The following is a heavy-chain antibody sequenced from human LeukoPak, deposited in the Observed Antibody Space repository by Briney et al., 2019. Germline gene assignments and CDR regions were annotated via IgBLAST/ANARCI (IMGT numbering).Heavy chain of an antibody. D-gene: IGHD2-2*01. Sequence: ASVKVSCKASGYTFTGYFMNWVRQAPGQGREWMGWINPNSGGTNYAQKFHVWVTMNTDTSISTAYMELSRLRSDDTAVYYCARDVDYRSTSCSDYWGQGTLVTVSS. J-gene: IGHJ4*02. V-gene: IGHV1-2*04. CDR2: INPNSGGT. CDR3: ARDVDYRSTSCSDY. CDR1: GYTFTGYF.